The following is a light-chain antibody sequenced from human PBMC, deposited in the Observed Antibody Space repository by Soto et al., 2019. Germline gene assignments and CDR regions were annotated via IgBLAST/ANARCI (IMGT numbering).Light chain of an antibody. CDR3: QKRSSWPLT. Sequence: DIVLTQSPATLSLSPGERATLSCRASQSVSAYLAWYQQKPGQAPRLLIYDASNRATGIPARFSGSGSGTDFALTISSLEPEDFAVYYCQKRSSWPLTFGGGTKVEI. V-gene: IGKV3-11*01. J-gene: IGKJ4*01. CDR2: DAS. CDR1: QSVSAY.